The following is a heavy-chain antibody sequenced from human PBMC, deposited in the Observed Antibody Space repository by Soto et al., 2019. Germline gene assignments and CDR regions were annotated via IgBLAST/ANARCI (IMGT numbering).Heavy chain of an antibody. CDR3: ARSIVGDQGPNAFDI. J-gene: IGHJ3*02. CDR1: GGSISSGGYY. Sequence: SETLSLTCTVSGGSISSGGYYWSWIRQHPGKCLEWIGYIYYSGSTYYNPSLKSRVTISVDTSKNQFSLKLSSVTAADTAVYYCARSIVGDQGPNAFDIWGQGTMVTVSS. CDR2: IYYSGST. V-gene: IGHV4-31*03. D-gene: IGHD1-26*01.